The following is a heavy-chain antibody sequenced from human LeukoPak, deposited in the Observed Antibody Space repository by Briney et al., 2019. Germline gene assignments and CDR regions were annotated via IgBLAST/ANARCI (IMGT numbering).Heavy chain of an antibody. Sequence: GASVKVSCKASGGTFSSYAISWVRQAPGQGLEWMGWISAYNGNTNYAQKLQGRVTMTTDTPTSTAYMELRSLRSDDTAVYYCARLRYILATYYFDYWGQGTLVTVSS. D-gene: IGHD3-9*01. CDR2: ISAYNGNT. CDR1: GGTFSSYA. J-gene: IGHJ4*02. V-gene: IGHV1-18*01. CDR3: ARLRYILATYYFDY.